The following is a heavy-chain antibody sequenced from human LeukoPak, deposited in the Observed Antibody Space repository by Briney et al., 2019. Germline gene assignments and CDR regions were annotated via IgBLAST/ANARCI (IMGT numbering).Heavy chain of an antibody. CDR2: IYTSGST. D-gene: IGHD2-2*01. J-gene: IGHJ4*02. CDR1: GGSISSYY. V-gene: IGHV4-4*07. Sequence: SETLSLTCTVSGGSISSYYWSWIRQPAGKGLEWIGRIYTSGSTNYNPSLKSRVTMSVDTSKNQFSLKLSSVTAADTAVYYCARDSKGGVVPAAIGYLDYWGQGTLVTVSS. CDR3: ARDSKGGVVPAAIGYLDY.